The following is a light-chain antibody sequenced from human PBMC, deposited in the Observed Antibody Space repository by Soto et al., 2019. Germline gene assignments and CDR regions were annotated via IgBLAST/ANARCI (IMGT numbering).Light chain of an antibody. J-gene: IGKJ1*01. CDR3: QQYNSYSPWT. CDR1: QSISSW. V-gene: IGKV1-5*01. CDR2: DAS. Sequence: DIRMSQSPSTLSASVGDRVTITCRASQSISSWLAWYQQKPGKAPKLLIYDASSLESGVPSRFSGSGSGTEFTLTISSLQPDDFATYYCQQYNSYSPWTFGQGTKVAIK.